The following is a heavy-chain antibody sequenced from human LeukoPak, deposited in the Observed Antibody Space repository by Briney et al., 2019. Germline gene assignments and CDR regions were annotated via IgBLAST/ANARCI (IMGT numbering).Heavy chain of an antibody. D-gene: IGHD6-19*01. CDR3: AREESGSSGWYDY. V-gene: IGHV3-21*01. CDR1: GFTFSIYG. Sequence: GGSLRLSCAASGFTFSIYGMHWVRQAPGKGLEWVSSISSRSTYIYYADSVKGRFTISRDNAKNSLYLQMNSLRAEDTAVYYCAREESGSSGWYDYWGQGTLVTVSS. CDR2: ISSRSTYI. J-gene: IGHJ4*02.